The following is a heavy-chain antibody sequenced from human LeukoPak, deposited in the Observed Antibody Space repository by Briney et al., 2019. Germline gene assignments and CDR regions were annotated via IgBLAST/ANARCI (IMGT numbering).Heavy chain of an antibody. J-gene: IGHJ6*04. D-gene: IGHD2-21*02. CDR1: GYTFTSYG. V-gene: IGHV1-18*01. CDR3: ARYDCGGDCYLYYYYGMDV. Sequence: ASVKVSCKASGYTFTSYGISWVRQAPGQGLEWMGWISAYNGNTNYAQKLQGRVTMTTDTSTSTAYMELRSLRSDDTAVYYCARYDCGGDCYLYYYYGMDVWGKGTTVTVSS. CDR2: ISAYNGNT.